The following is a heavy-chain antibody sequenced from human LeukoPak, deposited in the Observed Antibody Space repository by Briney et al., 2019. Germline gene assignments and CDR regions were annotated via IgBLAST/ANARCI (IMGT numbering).Heavy chain of an antibody. CDR2: MNQDGSEK. J-gene: IGHJ4*02. V-gene: IGHV3-7*01. CDR3: ARDWAHFGY. CDR1: GFTFSGYW. Sequence: PGGPLRLSCAASGFTFSGYWMSWVRQAPGKGLEWVANMNQDGSEKYYVDSVKGRFTISRDNAKNSLSLQMNSLRAEDTAVYYCARDWAHFGYWGQGTLVTVSS. D-gene: IGHD3-10*01.